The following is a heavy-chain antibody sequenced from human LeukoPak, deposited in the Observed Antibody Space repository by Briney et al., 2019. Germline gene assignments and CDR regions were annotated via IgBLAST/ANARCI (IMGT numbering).Heavy chain of an antibody. CDR3: ATRTTGTTDALDI. V-gene: IGHV1-24*01. D-gene: IGHD1-1*01. CDR2: FDPEDGET. CDR1: GYTLTELP. J-gene: IGHJ3*02. Sequence: ASVKVSCKVFGYTLTELPIHWVRQAPGKGLEWVGGFDPEDGETTYAQKFQGRVTMTEDTSTDTAYMEVSGLRSEDTAVYCCATRTTGTTDALDIWGQGTMVTVSS.